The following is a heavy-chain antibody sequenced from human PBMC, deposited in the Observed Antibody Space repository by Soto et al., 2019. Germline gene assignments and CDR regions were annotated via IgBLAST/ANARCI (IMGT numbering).Heavy chain of an antibody. V-gene: IGHV4-34*01. J-gene: IGHJ4*02. Sequence: QVQLQQWGAGLLKPSETLSLTCAVSGGSFRGYYWSWIRQPPGKGRGWFGDNNHNGSTNYNPSLKSRVTISVDTSKNQFSLTLSSVTAADTAVYYCARGIIGITIFGVGPHYYFDYWGQGTLVTVSS. CDR2: NNHNGST. CDR3: ARGIIGITIFGVGPHYYFDY. D-gene: IGHD3-3*01. CDR1: GGSFRGYY.